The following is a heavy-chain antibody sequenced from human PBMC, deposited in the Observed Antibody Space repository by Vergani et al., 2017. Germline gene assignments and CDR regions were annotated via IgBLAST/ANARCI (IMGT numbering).Heavy chain of an antibody. D-gene: IGHD4-17*01. CDR1: GGSISSYY. V-gene: IGHV4-59*01. J-gene: IGHJ4*02. CDR2: IYYSGST. CDR3: ASRTVTTEAGDFDY. Sequence: QVQLQESGPGLVKPSETLSLTCTVSGGSISSYYWSWIRQPPGKGLEWIGNIYYSGSTNYNPSLKSRVTISVDTSKNQFSLKLSSVTAADTAVYYCASRTVTTEAGDFDYWGQGTLVTVSS.